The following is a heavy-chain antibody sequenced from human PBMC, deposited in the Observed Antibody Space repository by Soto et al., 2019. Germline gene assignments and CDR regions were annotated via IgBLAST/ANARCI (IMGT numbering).Heavy chain of an antibody. CDR1: GFGFSRYS. J-gene: IGHJ6*02. CDR2: IPQEGVDG. D-gene: IGHD1-20*01. CDR3: VRHNFILPVQPLLYGSGV. V-gene: IGHV3-7*03. Sequence: GGSLRLSCEVSGFGFSRYSMSWVRQTPGKGLEWVAKIPQEGVDGHYADSVKGRFTVSRDNGKNSLYLQMNNLRAEDTAVYYCVRHNFILPVQPLLYGSGVWGRGAILTLS.